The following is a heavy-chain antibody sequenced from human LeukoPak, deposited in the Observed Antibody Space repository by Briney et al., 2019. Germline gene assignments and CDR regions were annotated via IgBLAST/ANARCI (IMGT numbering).Heavy chain of an antibody. V-gene: IGHV4-31*03. CDR2: IYYSGST. CDR3: ARVGASNYVGY. Sequence: SQTLSLTCTVSGGSISSGGYYWRWIRQHPGKGLEWIGYIYYSGSTYYNPSLKSRVTISVDTSKNQFSLKLSSVTAADTAVYYCARVGASNYVGYWGQGTLVTVSS. CDR1: GGSISSGGYY. D-gene: IGHD4-11*01. J-gene: IGHJ4*02.